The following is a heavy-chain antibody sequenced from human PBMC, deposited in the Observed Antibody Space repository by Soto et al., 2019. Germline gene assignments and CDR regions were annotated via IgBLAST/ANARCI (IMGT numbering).Heavy chain of an antibody. CDR1: GGSISSYY. CDR2: IYNSGST. CDR3: ARARITMVREVIKYNMDV. Sequence: SETLSLTCTVSGGSISSYYWSWIRRPPGKGLEWIGYIYNSGSTHSNPSLQSRVTISVDTSKNQFSQKLSSVTAADTGIYYCARARITMVREVIKYNMDVWGQGTTVT. D-gene: IGHD3-10*01. V-gene: IGHV4-59*01. J-gene: IGHJ6*02.